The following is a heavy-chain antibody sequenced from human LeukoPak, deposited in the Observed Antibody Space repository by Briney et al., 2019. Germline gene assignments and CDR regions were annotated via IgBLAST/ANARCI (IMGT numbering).Heavy chain of an antibody. D-gene: IGHD3-22*01. CDR1: GYTFTGYY. CDR2: INPNSGGT. J-gene: IGHJ5*02. V-gene: IGHV1-2*02. Sequence: ASVKASCKASGYTFTGYYMHWVRQAPGQGLEWMGWINPNSGGTNYAQKFQGRVTMTRDTSISTAYMELSRLRSDDTAVYYCARETAHYYDSSGYENWFDPWGQGTLVTVSS. CDR3: ARETAHYYDSSGYENWFDP.